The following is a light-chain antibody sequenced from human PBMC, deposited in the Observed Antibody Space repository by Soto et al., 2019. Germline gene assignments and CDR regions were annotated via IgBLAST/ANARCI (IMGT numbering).Light chain of an antibody. V-gene: IGKV3-20*01. Sequence: EIVLTQSPGTLSLSPGERATLSCRASQSVSSSYLAWYQQKPGQAPRLLIYGASSRATGIPDRFSGSGSGTDFTLTISRLEPEDLAVYYCQRYGSSPRTFGHGTKVNIK. CDR1: QSVSSSY. J-gene: IGKJ1*01. CDR2: GAS. CDR3: QRYGSSPRT.